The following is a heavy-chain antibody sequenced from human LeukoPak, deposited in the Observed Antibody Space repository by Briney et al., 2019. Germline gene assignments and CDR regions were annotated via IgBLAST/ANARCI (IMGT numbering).Heavy chain of an antibody. CDR3: ARDSRTAPVDQLDY. D-gene: IGHD2-2*01. Sequence: NPGGSLRLSCAASGFTFSDYSMNWVRLAPGKGLEWVSSISSSSTYISYADSVRGRFTISRDNAKNSLYLQMDSLRAEDTAVYYCARDSRTAPVDQLDYWGQGTLVTVSP. CDR2: ISSSSTYI. J-gene: IGHJ4*02. V-gene: IGHV3-21*01. CDR1: GFTFSDYS.